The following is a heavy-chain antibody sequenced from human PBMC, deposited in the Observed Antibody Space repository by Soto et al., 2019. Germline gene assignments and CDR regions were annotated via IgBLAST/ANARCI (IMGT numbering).Heavy chain of an antibody. V-gene: IGHV4-39*01. CDR2: IYYSGST. CDR3: ARAYYDYVWGSYRPYFDY. Sequence: SETLSLTCTVSGGSISSSSYYWGWIRQPPGKGLEWIGSIYYSGSTYYNPSLKSRVTISVDTSKNQFSLKLSSVTAADTAVYYCARAYYDYVWGSYRPYFDYWGQGTLVTVSS. D-gene: IGHD3-16*02. CDR1: GGSISSSSYY. J-gene: IGHJ4*02.